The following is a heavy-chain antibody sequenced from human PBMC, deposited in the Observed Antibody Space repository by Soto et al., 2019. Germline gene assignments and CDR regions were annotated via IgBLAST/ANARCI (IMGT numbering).Heavy chain of an antibody. V-gene: IGHV3-48*03. CDR3: ARTRATGYCSSTSCYSYYYGMDV. Sequence: GESLKISCAASGFTFSSYEMNWVRQAPGKGLEWVSYISSSGSTIYYADSVKGRFTISRDNAKNSLYLQMNSLRAEDTAVYYCARTRATGYCSSTSCYSYYYGMDVWGQGTTVTVSS. J-gene: IGHJ6*02. CDR1: GFTFSSYE. D-gene: IGHD2-2*02. CDR2: ISSSGSTI.